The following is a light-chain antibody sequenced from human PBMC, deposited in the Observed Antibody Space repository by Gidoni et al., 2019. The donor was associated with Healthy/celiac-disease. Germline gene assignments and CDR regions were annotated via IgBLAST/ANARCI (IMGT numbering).Light chain of an antibody. J-gene: IGLJ2*01. CDR1: KLGDKY. V-gene: IGLV3-1*01. CDR2: QDS. Sequence: SYELTQPPPVSVSPGQTASITCSVDKLGDKYSCWYQQNPGQSPVLVIYQDSKRPSGIPERFSGSNSGNTATLTLSGTQAMDEADYYCQAWDSSTVVFGGGTKLSVL. CDR3: QAWDSSTVV.